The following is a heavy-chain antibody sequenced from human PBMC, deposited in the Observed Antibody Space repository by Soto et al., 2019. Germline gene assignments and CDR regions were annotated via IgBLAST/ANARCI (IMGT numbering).Heavy chain of an antibody. Sequence: SETLSLTCTVSGGSISSSSYYWGWIRQPPGKGLEWIGSIYYSGSTYYNPSLKSRVTISVDTSKNQFSLKLSSVTAADTAVYYCARQDGFGSSVPSWFDPWGQGNLVTVSS. CDR3: ARQDGFGSSVPSWFDP. J-gene: IGHJ5*02. CDR2: IYYSGST. V-gene: IGHV4-39*01. CDR1: GGSISSSSYY. D-gene: IGHD3-10*01.